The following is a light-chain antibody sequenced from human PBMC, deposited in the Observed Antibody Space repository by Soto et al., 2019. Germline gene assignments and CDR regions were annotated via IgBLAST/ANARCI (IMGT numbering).Light chain of an antibody. CDR1: QSISSW. V-gene: IGKV1-5*01. CDR3: QQYNSYSWT. CDR2: DAS. J-gene: IGKJ1*01. Sequence: DIQMTQSPSTLSASVGDRFTMTCRASQSISSWLAWYQQKPGKAPKLLIYDASSLESGVPSRFSGSGSGTEFTLTISSLQPDDFATYYCQQYNSYSWTFGKGTKVDIK.